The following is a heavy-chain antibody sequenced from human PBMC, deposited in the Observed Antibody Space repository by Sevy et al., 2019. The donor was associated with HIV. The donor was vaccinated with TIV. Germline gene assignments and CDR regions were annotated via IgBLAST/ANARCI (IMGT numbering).Heavy chain of an antibody. CDR1: GFTSTSDW. Sequence: GGSLRLSCAASGFTSTSDWMHWVRQPPGKGLAWVSHINSDGEMIRYADSVKGRFTTSRDNAKNTLYLQMKNLRAEDTAVYYCARGSRGTFGSWGQGTLITVSS. D-gene: IGHD1-26*01. J-gene: IGHJ4*02. CDR3: ARGSRGTFGS. V-gene: IGHV3-74*01. CDR2: INSDGEMI.